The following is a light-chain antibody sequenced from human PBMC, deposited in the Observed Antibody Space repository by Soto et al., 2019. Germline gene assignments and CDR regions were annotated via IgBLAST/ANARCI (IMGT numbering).Light chain of an antibody. Sequence: EIVMTQSPAMMSVSPGERASLSCRASQSVSSDIAWYQHKLGQAPRLLIFGASTRATGIPARFSGSGSGTEFTVTISSLQSEDFAVYYCQQYNNWVTFGPGTKVDLK. CDR2: GAS. V-gene: IGKV3D-15*01. CDR1: QSVSSD. J-gene: IGKJ3*01. CDR3: QQYNNWVT.